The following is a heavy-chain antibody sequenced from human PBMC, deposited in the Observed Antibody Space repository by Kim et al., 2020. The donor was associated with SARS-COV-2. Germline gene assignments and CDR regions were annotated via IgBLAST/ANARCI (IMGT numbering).Heavy chain of an antibody. J-gene: IGHJ4*02. CDR1: GGSFSGYY. Sequence: SETLSLTCAVYGGSFSGYYWSWIRQPPGKGLEWIGEINHSGSTNYNPSLKSRVSISVDTPKNQFSLELSSVTAAETAVYYCARGLRYSSRGPFDYWGQGTLVTVYS. CDR3: ARGLRYSSRGPFDY. D-gene: IGHD6-13*01. CDR2: INHSGST. V-gene: IGHV4-34*01.